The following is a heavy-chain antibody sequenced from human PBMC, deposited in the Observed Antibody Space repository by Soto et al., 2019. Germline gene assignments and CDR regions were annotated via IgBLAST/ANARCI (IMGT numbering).Heavy chain of an antibody. V-gene: IGHV1-3*04. J-gene: IGHJ4*02. CDR2: INTGNDNT. CDR1: GYTFTSYV. Sequence: ASVKFSCKTSGYTFTSYVIHWVRQAPGQRLEWMGWINTGNDNTIYSQKFQGRVTTTRDTSASTAYLELSSLKSEDTAVYYCARGNQELDYWGQGALVTVSS. D-gene: IGHD1-1*01. CDR3: ARGNQELDY.